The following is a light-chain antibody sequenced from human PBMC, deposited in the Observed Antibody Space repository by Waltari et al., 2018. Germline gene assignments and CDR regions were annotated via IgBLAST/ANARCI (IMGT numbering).Light chain of an antibody. CDR1: QSVDND. CDR3: QQYNTWPLS. CDR2: GAS. Sequence: EIVMTQSPVTLSVSPGEGATLSCRASQSVDNDLAGYHQKPGQAPSLVIYGASTRATGVPGRFSGGGSGTEFTLTISSLQSEDFAVYYCQQYNTWPLSVGPGTTVDIK. V-gene: IGKV3-15*01. J-gene: IGKJ3*01.